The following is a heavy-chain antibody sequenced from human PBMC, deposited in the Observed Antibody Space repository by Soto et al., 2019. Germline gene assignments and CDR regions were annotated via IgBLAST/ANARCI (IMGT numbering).Heavy chain of an antibody. D-gene: IGHD2-15*01. CDR2: IIPIFGTA. V-gene: IGHV1-69*13. CDR1: GGTFSSYS. J-gene: IGHJ4*02. CDR3: ARLRWYYFDY. Sequence: SVKVSCKASGGTFSSYSVSWVRQAPGQGLEWMGGIIPIFGTANYAQKFQGRVTITADESTSTAYMELSSLRSEDTAVYYCARLRWYYFDYWGQGTLVTVSS.